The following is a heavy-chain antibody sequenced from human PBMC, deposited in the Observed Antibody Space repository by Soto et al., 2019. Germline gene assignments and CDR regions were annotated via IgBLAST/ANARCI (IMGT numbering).Heavy chain of an antibody. CDR2: ISGSGGST. D-gene: IGHD6-19*01. CDR3: VQTVAGDY. V-gene: IGHV3-23*01. CDR1: GFTFRSYA. Sequence: GGSLRLSCAASGFTFRSYAMSWVRQAPGKGLEWVSAISGSGGSTYYTDSVKGRFTISRDNSKNTLFLQMNSLRADDTAVYYCVQTVAGDYWGQGTLVTVSS. J-gene: IGHJ4*02.